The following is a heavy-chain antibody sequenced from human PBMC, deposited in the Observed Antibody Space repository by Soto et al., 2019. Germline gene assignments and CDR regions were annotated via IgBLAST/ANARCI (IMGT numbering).Heavy chain of an antibody. CDR2: IYYSGST. CDR3: ARSSEVATIRVIPQTLAFDY. J-gene: IGHJ4*02. V-gene: IGHV4-39*01. D-gene: IGHD5-12*01. Sequence: SETLSLTCTVSGGSISSSSYYWGWIRQPPGKGLEWIGSIYYSGSTYYNPSLKSRVTISVDTSKNQFSLKLNSVTAADTAVYYCARSSEVATIRVIPQTLAFDYWGQGTLVTVSS. CDR1: GGSISSSSYY.